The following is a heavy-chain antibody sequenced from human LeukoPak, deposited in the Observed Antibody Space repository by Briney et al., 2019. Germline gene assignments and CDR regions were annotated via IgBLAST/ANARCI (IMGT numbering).Heavy chain of an antibody. Sequence: GGSLRLSCAASGFTFSDYYMSWIRQAPGKGLEWISYISSGGSTIYYADSVRGQFTISRDNAKKSLYLQMNSLRAEDTAVYYCARVQKGIAAAGTGGGWFEPWGQGTLVTVS. V-gene: IGHV3-11*01. CDR1: GFTFSDYY. CDR3: ARVQKGIAAAGTGGGWFEP. D-gene: IGHD6-13*01. CDR2: ISSGGSTI. J-gene: IGHJ5*02.